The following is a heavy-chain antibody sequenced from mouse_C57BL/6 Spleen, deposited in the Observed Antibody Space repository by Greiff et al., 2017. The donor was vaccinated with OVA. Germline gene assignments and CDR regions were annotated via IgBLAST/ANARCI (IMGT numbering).Heavy chain of an antibody. D-gene: IGHD2-5*01. CDR2: ISNGGGST. CDR1: GFTFSDYY. V-gene: IGHV5-12*01. CDR3: ARGSNFWYFDV. J-gene: IGHJ1*03. Sequence: EVQVVESGGGLVQPGGSLKLSCAASGFTFSDYYMYWVRQTPEKRLEWVAYISNGGGSTYYPDTVKGRFTISRDNAKNTLYLQMSRLKSEDTAMYYCARGSNFWYFDVWGTGTTVTVSS.